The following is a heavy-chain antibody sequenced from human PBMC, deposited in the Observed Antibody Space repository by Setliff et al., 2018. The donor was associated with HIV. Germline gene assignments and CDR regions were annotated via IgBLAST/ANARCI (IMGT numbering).Heavy chain of an antibody. CDR1: GGSISSGGYY. Sequence: TLSLTCTVSGGSISSGGYYWSWIRQLPGKGLECIGYIYYSGSTYYNPSLKSLVTISVDTSKNQFSLKLSSVTAADTAVYYCARSPLNYYDKSDAFDIWGQGTMVTVS. J-gene: IGHJ3*02. V-gene: IGHV4-31*01. CDR2: IYYSGST. D-gene: IGHD3-22*01. CDR3: ARSPLNYYDKSDAFDI.